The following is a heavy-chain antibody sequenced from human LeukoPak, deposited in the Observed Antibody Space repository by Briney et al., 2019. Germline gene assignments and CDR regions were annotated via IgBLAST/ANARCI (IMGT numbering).Heavy chain of an antibody. Sequence: GGSLRLSCAASGFTFSSYAMHWVRQAPGKGLEYVSAISSNGGSTYYANSVKGRFTISRDNSKNTLYLQMGSLRAEDMAVYYCARVERGHILWWGGLVAGAFDIWGQGTMVTVSS. CDR2: ISSNGGST. V-gene: IGHV3-64*01. CDR3: ARVERGHILWWGGLVAGAFDI. CDR1: GFTFSSYA. J-gene: IGHJ3*02. D-gene: IGHD2-21*01.